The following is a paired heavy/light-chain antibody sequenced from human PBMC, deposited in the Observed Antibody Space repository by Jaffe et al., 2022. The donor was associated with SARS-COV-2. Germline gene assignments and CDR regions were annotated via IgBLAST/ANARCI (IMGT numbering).Light chain of an antibody. CDR1: ESISIW. CDR2: EAS. CDR3: QQYISYPTT. J-gene: IGKJ3*01. V-gene: IGKV1-5*03. Sequence: DIQMTQSPSTLSASVGDRVTITCRASESISIWLAWYQQRPGKAPKFLIYEASRLESGVPSRFSGSGSGTDFTLTISSLQPDDFATYYCQQYISYPTTFGPGTKVEI.
Heavy chain of an antibody. CDR1: GGSLSSYH. V-gene: IGHV4-59*01. D-gene: IGHD6-25*01. CDR2: VSYSGST. CDR3: ARGCPRADFLPPRLYWYFDL. Sequence: QVQLQESGPGLVKPSETLSLTCSVSGGSLSSYHWSWIRQPPGEDLEWIGYVSYSGSTKYNPSLKSRVTVSVDSSKNQFSLQLTSVTAADTALYYCARGCPRADFLPPRLYWYFDLWGRGTLVTVSS. J-gene: IGHJ2*01.